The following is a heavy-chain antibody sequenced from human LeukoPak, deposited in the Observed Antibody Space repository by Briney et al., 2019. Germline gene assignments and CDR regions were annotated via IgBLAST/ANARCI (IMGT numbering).Heavy chain of an antibody. CDR2: ISGSGGST. CDR1: GFTFSSYA. J-gene: IGHJ4*02. Sequence: AGGSLRLSCAASGFTFSSYAMSWVRQAPGKGLEWVSAISGSGGSTYYADSVKGRFTISRDNSKNTLYLQMNSLRAEDTAVYYCAKGGGYFDWLNYFDYWGQGTLVTVSS. CDR3: AKGGGYFDWLNYFDY. D-gene: IGHD3-9*01. V-gene: IGHV3-23*01.